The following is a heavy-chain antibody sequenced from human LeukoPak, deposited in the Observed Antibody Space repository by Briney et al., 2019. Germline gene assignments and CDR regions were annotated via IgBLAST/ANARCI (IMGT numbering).Heavy chain of an antibody. CDR3: TTGSTSDYGSGSYTTIDY. CDR2: IKSKNNGGTT. CDR1: GFTFRNAW. V-gene: IGHV3-15*01. Sequence: PGGSLRLSCAASGFTFRNAWMSWVRQAPGEGLEWVGRIKSKNNGGTTDYAAPVTGRFTISRDDSRNTLYLQMNSLKTEDTGVYYCTTGSTSDYGSGSYTTIDYWGQGTLVTVSS. D-gene: IGHD3-10*01. J-gene: IGHJ4*02.